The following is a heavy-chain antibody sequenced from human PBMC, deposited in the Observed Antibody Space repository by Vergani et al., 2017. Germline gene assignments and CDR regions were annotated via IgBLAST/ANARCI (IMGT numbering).Heavy chain of an antibody. Sequence: QVQLQESGPGLVKPSQTLSLTCTVSGGSISSGGYYWSWIRQHPGKGLEWIGYIYYSGSTYYNPSLKSRVTISVDTSKNQFSLKLSSVTAADTAVYYCARAPYQVAAAGSMKGAFDIWGQGTMVTVSS. D-gene: IGHD6-13*01. J-gene: IGHJ3*02. V-gene: IGHV4-31*03. CDR1: GGSISSGGYY. CDR3: ARAPYQVAAAGSMKGAFDI. CDR2: IYYSGST.